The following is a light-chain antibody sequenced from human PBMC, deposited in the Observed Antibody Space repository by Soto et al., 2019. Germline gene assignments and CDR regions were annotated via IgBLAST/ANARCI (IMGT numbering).Light chain of an antibody. Sequence: QSVLTQPPSVSAAPGQKVTISCSGTSSNIGNNYVSWYQQFPGAAPKLLIYENNKRPSGIPDRVSGSKSGTSATLGIPGLQTGDEAAYYCRTWHISLSTWVFGGGTKVTVL. V-gene: IGLV1-51*02. CDR2: ENN. J-gene: IGLJ3*02. CDR3: RTWHISLSTWV. CDR1: SSNIGNNY.